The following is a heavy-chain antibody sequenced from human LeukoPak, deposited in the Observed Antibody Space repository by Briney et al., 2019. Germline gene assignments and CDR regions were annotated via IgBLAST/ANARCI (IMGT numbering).Heavy chain of an antibody. CDR3: AREYCSGGSCWWPTGDFAY. D-gene: IGHD2-15*01. CDR1: GDSISSCSYY. Sequence: PSQTLSLTCTVSGDSISSCSYYWSWLRQPPGKGLEWIGRSYTSGSTNYNPSLESRVTISVDTSKNQFSLKLSSVTAADKAVYYCAREYCSGGSCWWPTGDFAYWGQGTLVSVPS. V-gene: IGHV4-61*02. CDR2: SYTSGST. J-gene: IGHJ4*02.